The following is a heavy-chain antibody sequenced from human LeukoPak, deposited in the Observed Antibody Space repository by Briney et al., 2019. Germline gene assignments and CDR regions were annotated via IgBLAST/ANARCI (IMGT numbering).Heavy chain of an antibody. V-gene: IGHV3-30*02. CDR3: AKDGSYCSSISCYFDS. Sequence: GGSLRLSCAASGFTFSHYGMHWVRQAPGKGLEWVACIYPDINNKEYADSVKGRFIISRDNSKDTLFLQMNSLRAEDTAVYYCAKDGSYCSSISCYFDSWGQGTLVTVSS. CDR2: IYPDINNK. CDR1: GFTFSHYG. D-gene: IGHD2-2*01. J-gene: IGHJ4*02.